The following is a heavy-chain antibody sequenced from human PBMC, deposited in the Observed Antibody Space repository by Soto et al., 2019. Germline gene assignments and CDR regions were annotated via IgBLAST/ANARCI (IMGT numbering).Heavy chain of an antibody. J-gene: IGHJ4*02. CDR2: IWNDGTNE. CDR1: GFTFSGYG. D-gene: IGHD6-19*01. Sequence: QVQLVESGGGVVQPGRSLRLSCVASGFTFSGYGMHWVRQAPGKGLEWVAAIWNDGTNEKYADSVKGRLSISRDNSKNTLYLQMNSLRAEDTAVYYCARAMKAPIAVAGTDYFDFWGQGTLVIVSS. CDR3: ARAMKAPIAVAGTDYFDF. V-gene: IGHV3-33*01.